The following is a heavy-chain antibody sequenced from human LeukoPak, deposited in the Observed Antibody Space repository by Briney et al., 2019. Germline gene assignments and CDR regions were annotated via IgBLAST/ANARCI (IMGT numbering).Heavy chain of an antibody. CDR3: ARVTGYMIEDYFDY. CDR1: GGSFSGYY. CDR2: INHSGST. V-gene: IGHV4-34*01. D-gene: IGHD3-22*01. Sequence: KPSETLSLTCAVYGGSFSGYYWSWIRQPPGKGLEWIGEINHSGSTNYNPSLKSRVTISVDTSKNQFSLKLSSVTAADTAVYYCARVTGYMIEDYFDYWGQGTLVTVSP. J-gene: IGHJ4*02.